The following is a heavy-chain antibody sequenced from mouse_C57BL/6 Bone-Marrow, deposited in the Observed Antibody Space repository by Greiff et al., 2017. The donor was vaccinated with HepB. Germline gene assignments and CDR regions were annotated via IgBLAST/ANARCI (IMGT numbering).Heavy chain of an antibody. CDR2: INPSTGGT. J-gene: IGHJ2*01. D-gene: IGHD2-3*01. CDR1: GYSFTGYY. CDR3: ARGWLLLY. V-gene: IGHV1-42*01. Sequence: EVQLQESGPELVKPGASVKISCKASGYSFTGYYMNWVKQSPEKSLEWIGEINPSTGGTTYNQKFKAKATLTVDKSSSTAYMQLKSLTSEDSAVYYCARGWLLLYWGQGTTLTVSS.